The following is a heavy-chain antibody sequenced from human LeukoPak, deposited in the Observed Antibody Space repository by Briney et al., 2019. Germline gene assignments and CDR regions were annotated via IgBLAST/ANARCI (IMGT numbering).Heavy chain of an antibody. D-gene: IGHD2-21*01. CDR1: GASLSGHY. Sequence: PSETLSLTCAVYGASLSGHYWSWIRQPPGKGLEWIGEINHSGSTNYNPSLKSRLTISVDTSKNQFSLKLSSVTAADTAVYYCARSCVSRASWFDPWGQGTLVTVSS. CDR2: INHSGST. J-gene: IGHJ5*02. V-gene: IGHV4-34*01. CDR3: ARSCVSRASWFDP.